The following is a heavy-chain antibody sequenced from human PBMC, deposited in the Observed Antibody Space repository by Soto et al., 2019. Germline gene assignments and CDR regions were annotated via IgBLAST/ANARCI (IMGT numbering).Heavy chain of an antibody. D-gene: IGHD3-3*01. Sequence: EVQLVESGGGLVKPGGSLRLSCAASGFTFSDAWMNWVRQAPGKGREWVGRIKSKTDGGTTDYAAHVKGRFTISRDDSKNTLYLQMNSMTTEDTAVYYCTPELLAIFGVVTTRDWFDPWGQGTLVTVSS. CDR1: GFTFSDAW. J-gene: IGHJ5*02. V-gene: IGHV3-15*07. CDR3: TPELLAIFGVVTTRDWFDP. CDR2: IKSKTDGGTT.